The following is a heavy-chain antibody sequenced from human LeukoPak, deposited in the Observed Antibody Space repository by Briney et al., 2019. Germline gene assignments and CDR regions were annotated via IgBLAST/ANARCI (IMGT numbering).Heavy chain of an antibody. J-gene: IGHJ5*02. CDR3: ARRASPNPLFGYSSGWYWFDP. CDR2: IYPGDSDT. Sequence: GESLKISCKGSGYSFTSYWIGWVRQLPGKGLEWMGIIYPGDSDTRYSPSFQGQVTISADKSISTAYLQWSSLKASDTAMYYCARRASPNPLFGYSSGWYWFDPWGQGTLVTVSS. D-gene: IGHD6-19*01. V-gene: IGHV5-51*01. CDR1: GYSFTSYW.